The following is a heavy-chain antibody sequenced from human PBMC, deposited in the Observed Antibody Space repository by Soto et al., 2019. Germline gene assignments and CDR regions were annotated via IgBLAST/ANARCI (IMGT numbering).Heavy chain of an antibody. CDR1: GYTFTGYY. V-gene: IGHV1-2*04. J-gene: IGHJ5*02. CDR3: ARDKKVAVAGTPRGWFDP. D-gene: IGHD6-19*01. Sequence: QVQLVQSGAEVKKPGASVKVSCKASGYTFTGYYMHWVRQAPGQGLEWMGWINPNSGGTNYAQKFQGWVTMTRDTSSSTAYMELSRLRSDDTAVYYCARDKKVAVAGTPRGWFDPWGQGTLVTVSS. CDR2: INPNSGGT.